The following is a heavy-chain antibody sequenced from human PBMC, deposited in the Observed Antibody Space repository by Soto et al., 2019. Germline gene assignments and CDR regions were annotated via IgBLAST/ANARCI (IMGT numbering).Heavy chain of an antibody. CDR2: INPRGGST. J-gene: IGHJ4*02. Sequence: ASLKVSCKASGYSFTSYYMHWVRQAPGQGPEWMGIINPRGGSTSYAQKFQGRVTMTRDTSTSTVYMELSSLRSEDTAVYYCARLYESSGYYESDYDCWGQGTLVTVSS. CDR1: GYSFTSYY. CDR3: ARLYESSGYYESDYDC. D-gene: IGHD3-22*01. V-gene: IGHV1-46*03.